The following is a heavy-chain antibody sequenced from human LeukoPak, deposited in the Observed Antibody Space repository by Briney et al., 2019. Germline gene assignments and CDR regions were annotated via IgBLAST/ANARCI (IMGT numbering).Heavy chain of an antibody. Sequence: ASVKVSCKASGYTFTGYFMHWVRQAPGQGLEWVGWINPNSGGTNYAQKLQGRVTMTRDTSISTAYMELSRLRSDDTAVYYCARIGLGYCTNGVCYTQYYFDYWGQGTLVTVSS. V-gene: IGHV1-2*02. CDR1: GYTFTGYF. J-gene: IGHJ4*02. CDR3: ARIGLGYCTNGVCYTQYYFDY. D-gene: IGHD2-8*01. CDR2: INPNSGGT.